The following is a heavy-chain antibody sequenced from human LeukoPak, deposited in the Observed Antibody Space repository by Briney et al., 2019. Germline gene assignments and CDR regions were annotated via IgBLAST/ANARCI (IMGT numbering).Heavy chain of an antibody. CDR2: ISGSGGDT. J-gene: IGHJ4*02. CDR1: GLTFSSFP. D-gene: IGHD5-12*01. Sequence: GGSLRLSCAASGLTFSSFPMVWIRQAPGKGLEGVSSISGSGGDTYYQDSVKGRFTISRDNSKNTLYLQMNSLRAEDTAVYYCARVPEEVANGGYSYYFDYWGQGTLVTVSS. CDR3: ARVPEEVANGGYSYYFDY. V-gene: IGHV3-23*01.